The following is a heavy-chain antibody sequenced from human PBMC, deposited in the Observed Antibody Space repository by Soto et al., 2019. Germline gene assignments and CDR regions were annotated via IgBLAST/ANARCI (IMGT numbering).Heavy chain of an antibody. CDR1: GLTSKDFA. CDR2: ISGAGGTT. J-gene: IGHJ6*02. D-gene: IGHD1-26*01. V-gene: IGHV3-23*01. CDR3: AREGRVGATYYYYYGMDV. Sequence: GGSLRLSCAASGLTSKDFAMTWVRQAPGKGLEWVSAISGAGGTTQYADSVKGRFTISRDNSKNTLYLQMNSLRAEDTAVYYCAREGRVGATYYYYYGMDVWGQGTTVTVSS.